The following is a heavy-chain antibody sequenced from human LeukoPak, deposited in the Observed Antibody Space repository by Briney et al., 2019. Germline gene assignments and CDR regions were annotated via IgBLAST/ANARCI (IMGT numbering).Heavy chain of an antibody. V-gene: IGHV3-23*01. CDR1: GFTFSTSA. Sequence: GGYLRLSCAASGFTFSTSAMSWVRQAPGKGLEYVSTVSGGGGTSTYYTDSVAGRFIISRDDPKNTLYLQMSSLRVEDTAVYYCARSIDIWFGGADYWGQGTLVTVSS. J-gene: IGHJ4*02. CDR2: VSGGGGTST. D-gene: IGHD3-10*01. CDR3: ARSIDIWFGGADY.